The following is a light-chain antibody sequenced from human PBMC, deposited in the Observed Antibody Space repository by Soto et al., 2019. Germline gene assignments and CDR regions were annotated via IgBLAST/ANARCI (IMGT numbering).Light chain of an antibody. J-gene: IGKJ1*01. Sequence: EIELTQSPGTLSLSPGERATLSCRASQSVTSTYLAWYQQTPGQAPRLLIYGTSNRATGVPDRFSGSGSGTDFTLNISGLEPEDFAVYYCQQSESSPRTFGQGTRWIS. CDR2: GTS. CDR1: QSVTSTY. V-gene: IGKV3-20*01. CDR3: QQSESSPRT.